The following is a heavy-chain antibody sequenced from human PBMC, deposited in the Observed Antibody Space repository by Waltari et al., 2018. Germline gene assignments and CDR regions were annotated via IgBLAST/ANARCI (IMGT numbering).Heavy chain of an antibody. D-gene: IGHD1-1*01. Sequence: QLQLQESGPGLVKPSETLSLTCSVSGVSITSTVHYWGWSRQPPGQGLEWIGTMSYTGATYSSPSLESRVTVSRDTSKNQLSLKLVSVTAADTAVYYCATYIGASVGTAAFDVWGQGTMVAVSS. CDR2: MSYTGAT. CDR1: GVSITSTVHY. CDR3: ATYIGASVGTAAFDV. V-gene: IGHV4-39*01. J-gene: IGHJ3*01.